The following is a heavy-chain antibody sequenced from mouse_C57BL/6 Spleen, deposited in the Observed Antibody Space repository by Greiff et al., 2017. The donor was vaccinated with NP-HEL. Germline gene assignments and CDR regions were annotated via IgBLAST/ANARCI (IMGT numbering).Heavy chain of an antibody. D-gene: IGHD1-1*01. CDR1: GYTFTSYW. J-gene: IGHJ3*01. CDR2: IDPSDSYT. V-gene: IGHV1-69*01. CDR3: ARVGTTVVDSSWFAY. Sequence: VQLQQPGAELVMPGASVKLSCKASGYTFTSYWMHWVKQRPGQGLEWIGEIDPSDSYTNYNQKFKGKSTLTVDKSSSTAYMQLSSLTSEDSAVYYCARVGTTVVDSSWFAYWGQGTLVTVSA.